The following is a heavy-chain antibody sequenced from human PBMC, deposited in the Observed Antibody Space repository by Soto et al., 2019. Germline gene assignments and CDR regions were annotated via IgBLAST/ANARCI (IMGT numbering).Heavy chain of an antibody. V-gene: IGHV1-69*01. CDR3: AQAVGAGPGPSGFDI. CDR1: GGTFSTYT. D-gene: IGHD2-2*01. CDR2: VIPVFGTT. J-gene: IGHJ3*02. Sequence: QVQLVQSGTEVKKPGSSVKVSCKASGGTFSTYTITWLRQAPRQGREWMGGVIPVFGTTYYAQKFQGRVTITADEATGTAFLEMRSLRADDTAVYYRAQAVGAGPGPSGFDIWAQGTMATVSS.